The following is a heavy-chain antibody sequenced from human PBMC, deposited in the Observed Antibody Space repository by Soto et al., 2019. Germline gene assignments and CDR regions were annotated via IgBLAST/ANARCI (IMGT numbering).Heavy chain of an antibody. CDR1: GYSFTSYW. CDR3: ARVKGVGSHDYYYGMDV. CDR2: IYPGDSDT. J-gene: IGHJ6*02. V-gene: IGHV5-51*01. Sequence: GESLKISCKGSGYSFTSYWIGWVRQMPGKGLEWMGIIYPGDSDTRYSPSFQGQVTISADKSISTAYLQWSSLKASDTAMYYCARVKGVGSHDYYYGMDVWGQGTTVTVSS. D-gene: IGHD3-16*01.